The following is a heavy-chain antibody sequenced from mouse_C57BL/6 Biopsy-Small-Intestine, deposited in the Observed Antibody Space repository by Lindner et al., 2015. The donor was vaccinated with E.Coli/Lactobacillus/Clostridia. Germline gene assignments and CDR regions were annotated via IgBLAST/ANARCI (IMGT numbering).Heavy chain of an antibody. J-gene: IGHJ2*01. CDR2: INPNTGGT. Sequence: VQLQESGPELVKPGASVKMSCKAYGYTFTDYNMHWVKQSHGRSLEWIGYINPNTGGTTYNQNFKVKATLTVNKSSSTAYMELHSLTSEDSAVYYCAPYGYDFDYWGQGTTLTVSS. D-gene: IGHD2-2*01. CDR3: APYGYDFDY. CDR1: GYTFTDYN. V-gene: IGHV1-22*01.